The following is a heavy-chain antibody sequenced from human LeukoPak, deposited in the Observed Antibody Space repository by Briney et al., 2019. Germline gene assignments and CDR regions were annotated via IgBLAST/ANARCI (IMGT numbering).Heavy chain of an antibody. CDR2: INPSGGST. CDR3: AREIDYDSSGYYY. Sequence: ASVKVSCKASGFTFTSHDYNWVRQATGQGLEWMGIINPSGGSTSYAQKFQGRVTMTRDTSTSTVYMELSSLRSEDTAVYYCAREIDYDSSGYYYWGQGTLVTVSP. V-gene: IGHV1-46*01. J-gene: IGHJ4*02. CDR1: GFTFTSHD. D-gene: IGHD3-22*01.